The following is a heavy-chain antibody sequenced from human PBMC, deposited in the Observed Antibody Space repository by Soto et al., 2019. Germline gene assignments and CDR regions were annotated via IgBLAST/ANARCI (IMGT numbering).Heavy chain of an antibody. CDR2: MSHDGSEQ. CDR3: VKDRVPGAYGHYYGMDV. CDR1: GITLNNSG. V-gene: IGHV3-30*18. Sequence: GGSLRLSCIVTGITLNNSGIHWVLQAPGKGLEWMAVMSHDGSEQYYADSMKGRLNISRDNSKNTVNLQMNSLRGEDTAIYYCVKDRVPGAYGHYYGMDVWGQGTTVTVSS. J-gene: IGHJ6*02. D-gene: IGHD5-12*01.